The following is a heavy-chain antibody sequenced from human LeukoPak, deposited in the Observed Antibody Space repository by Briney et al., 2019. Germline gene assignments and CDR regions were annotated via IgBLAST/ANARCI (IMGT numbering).Heavy chain of an antibody. Sequence: SETLSLTCTVSGGSISSGGYYWSWIRQHPGKGLEWIGYIYYSGSTYYNPSLKSRVTISVDTSKNQFSLKLSSVTAADTAVYYCARGWSSGWYFDYWGQGTLVTVSS. CDR1: GGSISSGGYY. D-gene: IGHD6-19*01. CDR2: IYYSGST. V-gene: IGHV4-31*03. J-gene: IGHJ4*02. CDR3: ARGWSSGWYFDY.